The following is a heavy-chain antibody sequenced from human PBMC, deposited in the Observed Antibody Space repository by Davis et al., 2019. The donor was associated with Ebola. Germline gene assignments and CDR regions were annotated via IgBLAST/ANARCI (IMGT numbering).Heavy chain of an antibody. J-gene: IGHJ4*02. Sequence: GESLKISCAASGFTFSGYAMHWVRQPSAKGLEWVGCIRSKANSYATAYAASVKGRFTISRDDSKNTAYLQMNSLKTEDTAVYYCTTTTTASDYWGQGTLVTVSS. CDR3: TTTTTASDY. CDR1: GFTFSGYA. CDR2: IRSKANSYAT. V-gene: IGHV3-73*01. D-gene: IGHD4-11*01.